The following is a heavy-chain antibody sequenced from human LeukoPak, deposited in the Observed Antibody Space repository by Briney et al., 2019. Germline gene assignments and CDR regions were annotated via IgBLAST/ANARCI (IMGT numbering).Heavy chain of an antibody. CDR2: IYISGNP. CDR3: ARRRKLGIAWCFDL. Sequence: SETLSLTCSVSDDSITNYYWSWIRQPAGKGLGWIGHIYISGNPNYNPSLKSRVTMSVDTSKNQFSLKLRSVSAADTAVYYCARRRKLGIAWCFDLWGRGTLVTVSS. CDR1: DDSITNYY. J-gene: IGHJ2*01. V-gene: IGHV4-4*07. D-gene: IGHD7-27*01.